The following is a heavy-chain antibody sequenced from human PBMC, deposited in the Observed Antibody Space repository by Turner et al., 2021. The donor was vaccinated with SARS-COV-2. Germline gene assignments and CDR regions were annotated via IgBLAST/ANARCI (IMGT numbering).Heavy chain of an antibody. J-gene: IGHJ6*02. Sequence: VQLVESGGGVVQPGRSLRLSCAASGFTFTSYAMSWVRQAPGKGLEWVSAISGSGGSTYYTDSVKGRFTISRDNSKNTLYLQMNSLRAEDTAVYYCAKAPPRPEQYHYYYYGMDVWGQGTTVTVSS. CDR1: GFTFTSYA. CDR3: AKAPPRPEQYHYYYYGMDV. D-gene: IGHD6-19*01. CDR2: ISGSGGST. V-gene: IGHV3-23*04.